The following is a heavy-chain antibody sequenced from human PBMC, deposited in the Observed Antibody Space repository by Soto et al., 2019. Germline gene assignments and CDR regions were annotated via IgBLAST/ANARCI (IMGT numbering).Heavy chain of an antibody. J-gene: IGHJ5*02. CDR1: GFTFSSYE. CDR2: ISSSGNTK. CDR3: TRDRSVSYDNWFDP. V-gene: IGHV3-48*03. Sequence: EVQLVESGGGLAQPGGSLRLSCAATGFTFSSYEMNWVRQAPGKGLEWVSYISSSGNTKYYADSVKGRFTISRDNAKNSLYLQMNSLRAEDTAVYYCTRDRSVSYDNWFDPWGQGTLVTVSS. D-gene: IGHD1-26*01.